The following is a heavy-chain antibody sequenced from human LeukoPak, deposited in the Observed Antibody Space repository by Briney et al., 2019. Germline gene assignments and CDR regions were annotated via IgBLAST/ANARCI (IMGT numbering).Heavy chain of an antibody. V-gene: IGHV1-2*02. CDR3: ARKVVGATHPLDY. Sequence: ASVKVFCKASGYTLTGNSMHWVRQAPGQGLEWMGWINGKSGDTKYAKKFQGRVTMTRDSSTSTVYMELSSLKSDDTALYYCARKVVGATHPLDYWGQGTLVTVSS. J-gene: IGHJ4*02. CDR2: INGKSGDT. D-gene: IGHD1-26*01. CDR1: GYTLTGNS.